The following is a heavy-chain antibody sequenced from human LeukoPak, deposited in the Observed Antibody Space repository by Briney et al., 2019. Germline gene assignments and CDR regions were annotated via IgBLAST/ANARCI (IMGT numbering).Heavy chain of an antibody. J-gene: IGHJ5*02. CDR3: AKFAGEFDP. CDR1: GFTFSSYG. D-gene: IGHD3-16*01. CDR2: ISYDGSNK. V-gene: IGHV3-30*18. Sequence: GGSLRLSCAASGFTFSSYGMHWVRQAPGKGLEWVAVISYDGSNKYYADSVKGRFTISRDNSKNTLYLQMNSLRAEDTAVYYCAKFAGEFDPWGQGTLVTVSS.